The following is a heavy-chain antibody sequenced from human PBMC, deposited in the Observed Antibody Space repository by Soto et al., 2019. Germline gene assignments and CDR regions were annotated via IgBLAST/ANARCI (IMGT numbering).Heavy chain of an antibody. CDR1: GFTFSSYS. Sequence: GGSLRHSCAASGFTFSSYSMNWVRQAPGKGLEWVSSISSSSSYIYYADSVKGRFTISRDNAKNSLYLQMNSLRAEDTAVYYCARVSGVVVVPAAMEFDPWGQGTLVTVSS. CDR3: ARVSGVVVVPAAMEFDP. D-gene: IGHD2-2*01. J-gene: IGHJ5*02. V-gene: IGHV3-21*01. CDR2: ISSSSSYI.